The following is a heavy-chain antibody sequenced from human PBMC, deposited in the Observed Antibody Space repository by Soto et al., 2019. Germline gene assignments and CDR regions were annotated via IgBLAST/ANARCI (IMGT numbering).Heavy chain of an antibody. CDR2: ISAYNGNR. CDR3: ARDSPPVDY. Sequence: QVQLVQSGAEVKKPGASVKVSCKASGYTFTSYGISWVRQAPGQGLEWMGWISAYNGNRNYAQKLLGRVTMTTDTSTRTSYRELRSLRSNDTAVYYCARDSPPVDYWGQGTLVTVSS. V-gene: IGHV1-18*01. J-gene: IGHJ4*02. CDR1: GYTFTSYG.